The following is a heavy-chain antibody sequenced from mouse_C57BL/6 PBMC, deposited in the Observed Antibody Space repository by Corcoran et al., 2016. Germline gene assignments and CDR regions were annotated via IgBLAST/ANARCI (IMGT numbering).Heavy chain of an antibody. J-gene: IGHJ3*01. D-gene: IGHD1-1*01. V-gene: IGHV1-62-2*01. CDR3: ARHEEGTNFSYYYGSPWFAY. Sequence: QVQLQQSGAELVKPGASVKLSCKASGYTFTEYTIHWVKQRSGQGLEWIGWFYPGSGSIKYNEKFKDKATLTADKSSSTVYMELSRLTSEDSAVYFCARHEEGTNFSYYYGSPWFAYWGQGTLVTVSA. CDR1: GYTFTEYT. CDR2: FYPGSGSI.